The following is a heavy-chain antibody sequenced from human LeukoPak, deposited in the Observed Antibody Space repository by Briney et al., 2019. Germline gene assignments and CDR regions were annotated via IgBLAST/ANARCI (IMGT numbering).Heavy chain of an antibody. J-gene: IGHJ1*01. D-gene: IGHD6-19*01. V-gene: IGHV3-30*03. CDR2: ISYDGSNK. CDR3: AISSGWSKGGTYFQH. CDR1: GFTFSLFG. Sequence: GGSLRLSCAASGFTFSLFGMHWVRQAPGKGLEWVAVISYDGSNKYYADSVKGRFTISRDNSKNTLYLQMNSLRAEDTAVYYCAISSGWSKGGTYFQHWGQGTLVTVPS.